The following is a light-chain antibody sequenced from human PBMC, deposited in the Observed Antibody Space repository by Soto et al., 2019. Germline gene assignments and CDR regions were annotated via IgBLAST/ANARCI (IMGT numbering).Light chain of an antibody. V-gene: IGKV3-15*01. J-gene: IGKJ2*01. Sequence: DIVMTQSPATLSVFPGDGATLSCRASQSVSSDLAWYQQKPGQAPRLLIYGASTRATGIPARFSGSGSGTEFTLTISSLQSEDFAVYYCQQYNNWPPYTFGQGTKLEIK. CDR1: QSVSSD. CDR2: GAS. CDR3: QQYNNWPPYT.